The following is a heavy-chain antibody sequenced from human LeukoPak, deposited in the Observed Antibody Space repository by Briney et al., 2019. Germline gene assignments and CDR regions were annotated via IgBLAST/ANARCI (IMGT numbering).Heavy chain of an antibody. CDR3: ARDLDGSSGCDY. V-gene: IGHV1-2*02. Sequence: ASVTVSCKASAYTLTGYYIHWIRQAPGQALEWMGWINRKSGATNYAQKFQGRVTMNRDTSISTAYMELSRLRSDDTAVYYWARDLDGSSGCDYWGQGTLVTVSS. D-gene: IGHD6-25*01. J-gene: IGHJ4*02. CDR1: AYTLTGYY. CDR2: INRKSGAT.